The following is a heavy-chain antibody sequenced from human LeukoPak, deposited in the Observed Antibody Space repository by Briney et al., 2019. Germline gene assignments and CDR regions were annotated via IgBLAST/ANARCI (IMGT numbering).Heavy chain of an antibody. CDR3: ARARSSFDY. Sequence: SSETLSLTCTVSGGSISSSSYYWGWIRQPPGKGLEWIGSIYYSGSTYYNPSLKSRVTISVDTSKNQSSLKLSSVTAADTAVYYCARARSSFDYWGQGTLVTVSS. D-gene: IGHD6-6*01. CDR2: IYYSGST. J-gene: IGHJ4*02. V-gene: IGHV4-39*01. CDR1: GGSISSSSYY.